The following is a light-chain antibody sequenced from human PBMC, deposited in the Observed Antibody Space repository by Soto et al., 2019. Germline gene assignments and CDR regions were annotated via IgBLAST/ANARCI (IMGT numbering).Light chain of an antibody. Sequence: DIVMTQSPDSLTVSLGERATINCKSSQSVLYYSNNKNYLAWYQQKPGQPPKLLIYWASTRESGVPDRFSGSGSGTDFTLTISSLQAEDVAVYYCQQYFSTPFSFGPGTTVDIK. J-gene: IGKJ3*01. CDR3: QQYFSTPFS. V-gene: IGKV4-1*01. CDR1: QSVLYYSNNKNY. CDR2: WAS.